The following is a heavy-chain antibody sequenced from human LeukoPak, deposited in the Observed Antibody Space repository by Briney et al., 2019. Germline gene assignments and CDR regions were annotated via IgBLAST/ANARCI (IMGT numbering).Heavy chain of an antibody. CDR3: ASGRRDSNGFVDY. V-gene: IGHV3-66*01. CDR2: IYGGGNT. CDR1: GFSVSSSY. D-gene: IGHD5-18*01. Sequence: GGSLRLSCAASGFSVSSSYVSWVRQAPRKGLEWVSIIYGGGNTYYVDSVEGRFTISRDNSKNTLYLQMNTLRAEDTAVYYCASGRRDSNGFVDYWGQGTPVTVSS. J-gene: IGHJ4*02.